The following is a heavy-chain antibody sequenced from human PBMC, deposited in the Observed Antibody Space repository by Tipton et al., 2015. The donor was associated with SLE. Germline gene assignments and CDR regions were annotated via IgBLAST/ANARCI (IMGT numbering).Heavy chain of an antibody. CDR3: AREIIGVAGPLDY. D-gene: IGHD3-3*01. CDR2: IWDDGSNK. Sequence: SLRLSCAAPGFTFSSYGMHWVRQAPGKGLEWVAVIWDDGSNKYYADTVKGRFTISRDNSKNTLYMQMNSLRAEDTAVYYCAREIIGVAGPLDYWGQGTLVTVSS. V-gene: IGHV3-33*01. J-gene: IGHJ4*02. CDR1: GFTFSSYG.